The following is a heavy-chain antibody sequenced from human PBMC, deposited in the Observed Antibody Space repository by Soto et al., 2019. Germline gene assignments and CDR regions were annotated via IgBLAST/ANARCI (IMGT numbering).Heavy chain of an antibody. CDR2: IKQDGNER. V-gene: IGHV3-7*01. CDR1: GFTLRNSL. CDR3: ARYCGGDCYSPHDAFDI. D-gene: IGHD2-21*02. Sequence: PGGSLRLSCAASGFTLRNSLMSWVRQAPGKGLEWVANIKQDGNERYYVGSVKGRFTISRDNAKNSLYLQMNSLRAEDTAVYYCARYCGGDCYSPHDAFDIWGQGTMVTVSS. J-gene: IGHJ3*02.